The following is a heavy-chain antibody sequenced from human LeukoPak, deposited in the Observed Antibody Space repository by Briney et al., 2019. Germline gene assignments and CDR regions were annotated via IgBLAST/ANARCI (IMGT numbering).Heavy chain of an antibody. Sequence: ASVKVSCKASGYTFTGYYMHWVRQAPGQGLEWMGWINPNSGGTNYAQKFQGRVTITTDTSTSTAYMELRSLRSDDTAVYYCARDRGLRGGVVTSSYYYYYYGMDVWGQGTTVTVSS. CDR1: GYTFTGYY. J-gene: IGHJ6*02. D-gene: IGHD3-3*01. V-gene: IGHV1-2*02. CDR3: ARDRGLRGGVVTSSYYYYYYGMDV. CDR2: INPNSGGT.